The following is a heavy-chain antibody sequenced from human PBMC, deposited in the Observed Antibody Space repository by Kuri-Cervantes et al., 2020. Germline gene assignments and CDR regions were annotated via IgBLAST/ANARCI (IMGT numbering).Heavy chain of an antibody. CDR2: ITYDGSNK. J-gene: IGHJ6*02. D-gene: IGHD3-10*01. CDR3: ARGGHGSGTYYSYYYYGMDV. CDR1: GFTFSSYG. V-gene: IGHV3-30*03. Sequence: LSLTCAASGFTFSSYGMHWVRQAPGKGLEWVAVITYDGSNKYYADSVKGRFTISRDNSKNTLYLQMNSLRAEDTAVYYCARGGHGSGTYYSYYYYGMDVWGQGTTVTVSS.